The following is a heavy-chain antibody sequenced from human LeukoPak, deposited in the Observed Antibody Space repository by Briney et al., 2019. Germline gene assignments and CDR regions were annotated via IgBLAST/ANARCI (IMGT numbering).Heavy chain of an antibody. CDR3: ARDFFPLGVTKVGGVVVPAAPRH. Sequence: GASVKVSCKASGGTFSSYAISWVRQAPGQGLEWMGGIIPIFGTANYAQKFQGRVTITTDESTSTAYVELRSLRSDDTAVNYCARDFFPLGVTKVGGVVVPAAPRHWGQGTLVTVSS. CDR1: GGTFSSYA. V-gene: IGHV1-69*05. J-gene: IGHJ1*01. CDR2: IIPIFGTA. D-gene: IGHD2-2*01.